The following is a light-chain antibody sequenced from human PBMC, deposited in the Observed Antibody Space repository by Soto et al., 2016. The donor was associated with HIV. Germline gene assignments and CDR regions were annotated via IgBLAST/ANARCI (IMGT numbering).Light chain of an antibody. CDR2: GKN. CDR3: NSRDSSGDHLSV. Sequence: SSELTQDPAVSVALGQTVRITCQGDSLRNYYASWYQQKPGQAPVLVMYGKNNRPTGIPDRFSGSYSGDTASLTITGAQADDEADYYCNSRDSSGDHLSVFGSGTKVTVL. J-gene: IGLJ1*01. V-gene: IGLV3-19*01. CDR1: SLRNYY.